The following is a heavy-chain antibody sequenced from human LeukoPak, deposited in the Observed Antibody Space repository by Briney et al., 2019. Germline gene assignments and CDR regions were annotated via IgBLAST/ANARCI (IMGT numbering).Heavy chain of an antibody. CDR2: IKQDGSEK. Sequence: GGSLRLSCAASGFTFSSYWMSWVRQAPGKGLEWVANIKQDGSEKYYVDSVKGRFTISRDNAKNSLYLQMNSLRAEDTAVYYCARGQRITIFGVVINEGISWGQGTLVTVSS. V-gene: IGHV3-7*01. CDR3: ARGQRITIFGVVINEGIS. D-gene: IGHD3-3*01. CDR1: GFTFSSYW. J-gene: IGHJ5*02.